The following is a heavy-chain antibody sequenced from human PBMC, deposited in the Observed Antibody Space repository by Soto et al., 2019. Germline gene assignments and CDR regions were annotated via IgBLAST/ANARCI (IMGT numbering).Heavy chain of an antibody. V-gene: IGHV3-15*01. D-gene: IGHD3-10*01. Sequence: EVQLVESGGGLVKPGGSLRLSCAASGFTFSNAWMSWVRQAPGKGLEWVGRIKSKTDGGTTDYAAPVKGRFTISRDNSKNTLYLQMNSLRAEDTAVYYCARDRFRGRGPPSWRSGRYNWFDPWGQGTLVTVSS. CDR2: IKSKTDGGTT. CDR3: ARDRFRGRGPPSWRSGRYNWFDP. CDR1: GFTFSNAW. J-gene: IGHJ5*02.